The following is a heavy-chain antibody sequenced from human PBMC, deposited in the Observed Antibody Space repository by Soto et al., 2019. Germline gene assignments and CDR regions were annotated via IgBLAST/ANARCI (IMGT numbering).Heavy chain of an antibody. Sequence: PSETLSLTCTVSGGSISRGDYYWSCIRQPPGKGLEWIGYIYYSGSTYYNPSLKSRVTISVDTSKNQFSLKLSSVTAADTAVYYCAIEVTDKITGTTDYYFDYWGQGTLVTAPQ. CDR1: GGSISRGDYY. CDR3: AIEVTDKITGTTDYYFDY. CDR2: IYYSGST. V-gene: IGHV4-30-4*01. D-gene: IGHD1-20*01. J-gene: IGHJ4*02.